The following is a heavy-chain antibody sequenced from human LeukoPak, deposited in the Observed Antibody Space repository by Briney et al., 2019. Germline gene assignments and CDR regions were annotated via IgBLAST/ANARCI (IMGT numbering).Heavy chain of an antibody. CDR3: AKGQDRSATDY. D-gene: IGHD2-15*01. V-gene: IGHV3-30*02. J-gene: IGHJ4*02. CDR1: GFTFSSYE. CDR2: IRYDGSNK. Sequence: GGSLRLSCAASGFTFSSYEMNWVRQAPGKGLEWVAFIRYDGSNKYYADSVKGRFTISRDNSKNTLYLQMNSLRAEDTAVYYCAKGQDRSATDYWGQGTLVTVSS.